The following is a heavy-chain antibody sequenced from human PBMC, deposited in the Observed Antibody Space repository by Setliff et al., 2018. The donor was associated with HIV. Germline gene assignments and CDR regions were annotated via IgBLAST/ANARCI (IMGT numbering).Heavy chain of an antibody. D-gene: IGHD5-18*01. CDR3: ARWVRHTAIAHTRYYFDY. Sequence: SETLSLTCTVSGGSVGSGSYYWSWIRQSPGKGLEWIGYIYYSGITTYNPSLKSRVTISIDTSKNQFSLRLHSVTAADTAVYYCARWVRHTAIAHTRYYFDYWGQGTLVTVSS. CDR2: IYYSGIT. J-gene: IGHJ4*02. V-gene: IGHV4-61*01. CDR1: GGSVGSGSYY.